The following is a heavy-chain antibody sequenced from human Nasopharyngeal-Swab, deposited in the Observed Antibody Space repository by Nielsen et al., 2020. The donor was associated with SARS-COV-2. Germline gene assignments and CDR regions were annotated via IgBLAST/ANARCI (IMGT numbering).Heavy chain of an antibody. CDR1: GFTFSSNG. J-gene: IGHJ4*02. Sequence: GGSLRLSCAASGFTFSSNGMHWVRQAPGKGLEWVAVISYDGSNKYYADSVKGRFTISRDNSKNTLYLQMNSLRAEDTAVYYCVMYYYGSGSYFDYWGQGTLVTVSS. CDR2: ISYDGSNK. D-gene: IGHD3-10*01. CDR3: VMYYYGSGSYFDY. V-gene: IGHV3-30*03.